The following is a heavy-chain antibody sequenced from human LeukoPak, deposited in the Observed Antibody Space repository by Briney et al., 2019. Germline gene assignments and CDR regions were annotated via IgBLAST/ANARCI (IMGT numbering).Heavy chain of an antibody. CDR3: ARADTGYYAFDI. D-gene: IGHD1-1*01. CDR2: INSDGSST. Sequence: HTGGSLRLSCAASGFTFSSYWMHWVRQAPGKGLVWVSRINSDGSSTSYADSVKGRFTISRDNAKNTLYLQMNSLRAEDTAAYYCARADTGYYAFDIWGQGTMVTVSS. CDR1: GFTFSSYW. V-gene: IGHV3-74*01. J-gene: IGHJ3*02.